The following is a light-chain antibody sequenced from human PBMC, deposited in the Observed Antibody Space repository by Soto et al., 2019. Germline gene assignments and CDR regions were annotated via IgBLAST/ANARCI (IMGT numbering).Light chain of an antibody. J-gene: IGLJ2*01. CDR3: SSYTNSGTVV. Sequence: QSALTQPASVSGSPGQSITISCTGTSSNVGCYHYVSWYQQHPGKAPKLIIYDVSNRPSGVSNRFSGSKSGNTASLTISGLQAEDEADYYCSSYTNSGTVVFGGGTKLTVL. V-gene: IGLV2-14*03. CDR2: DVS. CDR1: SSNVGCYHY.